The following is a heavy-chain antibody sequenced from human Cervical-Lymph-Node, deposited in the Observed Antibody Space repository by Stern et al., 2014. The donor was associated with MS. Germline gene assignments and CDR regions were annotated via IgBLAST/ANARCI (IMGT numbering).Heavy chain of an antibody. CDR3: ARMVVVPVYGMDV. D-gene: IGHD2-2*01. Sequence: ESGPALVKPTQTLTLTCTFSGFSLSTSGMCVSWIRQPPGKDLEWLALIDCDDDKYFSTSLNTRLTISNATSKNQVVLTMANMDPVGTATYYCARMVVVPVYGMDVWGQGTTVTVSS. CDR2: IDCDDDK. J-gene: IGHJ6*02. CDR1: GFSLSTSGMC. V-gene: IGHV2-70*01.